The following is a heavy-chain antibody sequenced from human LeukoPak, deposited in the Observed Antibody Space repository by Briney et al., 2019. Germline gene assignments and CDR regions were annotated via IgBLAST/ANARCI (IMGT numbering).Heavy chain of an antibody. D-gene: IGHD6-25*01. V-gene: IGHV4-34*01. CDR2: INHSGST. CDR3: ARVRRYSSGRFDP. J-gene: IGHJ5*02. CDR1: GGSISSYY. Sequence: SETLSLTCTVSGGSISSYYWGWLRQPPGKGLEWIGEINHSGSTNYNPSLKSRVTISVDTSKNQFSLKLSSVTAADTAVYYCARVRRYSSGRFDPWGQGTLVTVSS.